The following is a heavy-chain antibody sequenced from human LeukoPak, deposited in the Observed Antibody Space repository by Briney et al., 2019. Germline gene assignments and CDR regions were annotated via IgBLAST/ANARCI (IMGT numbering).Heavy chain of an antibody. V-gene: IGHV3-23*01. CDR2: ISGSGGST. CDR1: GFTFSSYG. D-gene: IGHD6-13*01. Sequence: GGSVRLSCAASGFTFSSYGMSWVRQAPGKGLEWVSAISGSGGSTYYADSVKGRFTISRDNSKNTLYLQMNSLRAEDTAVYYCAKNQQLAHFDYWGQGTLVTVSS. CDR3: AKNQQLAHFDY. J-gene: IGHJ4*02.